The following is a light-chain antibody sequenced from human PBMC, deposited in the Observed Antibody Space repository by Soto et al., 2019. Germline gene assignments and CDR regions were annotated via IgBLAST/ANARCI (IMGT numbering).Light chain of an antibody. CDR1: TSNIGAGYE. V-gene: IGLV1-40*01. CDR2: EVS. J-gene: IGLJ2*01. Sequence: QSVLTQPPSVSGAPGQRVTISCTGSTSNIGAGYEVHWYQQHPGTAPKVMIFEVSNRPSGVSNRFSGSKSGNTASLTISGLQAEDEAYYYCSSYTTTSAFLLFGGGTKLTVL. CDR3: SSYTTTSAFLL.